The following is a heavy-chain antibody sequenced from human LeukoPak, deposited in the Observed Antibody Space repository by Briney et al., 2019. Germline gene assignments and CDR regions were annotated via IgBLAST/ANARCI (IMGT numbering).Heavy chain of an antibody. V-gene: IGHV3-53*01. J-gene: IGHJ4*02. CDR3: ASLHWLVVY. CDR1: GFTVSSNY. Sequence: GGSLRLSCAASGFTVSSNYMSWVRQAPGKGLEWVSVIYSGGSTYYAAAVKGRFTISRDNTNMRLYLQMDCLRAGDTAVYSCASLHWLVVYWGQGTLVTVSS. CDR2: IYSGGST. D-gene: IGHD6-19*01.